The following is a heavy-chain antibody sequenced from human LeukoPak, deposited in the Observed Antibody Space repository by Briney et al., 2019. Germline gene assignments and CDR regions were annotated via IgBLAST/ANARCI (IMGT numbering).Heavy chain of an antibody. Sequence: PGESLRLSCAASGFTLSNYGMNWVRQAPGKGLEWVSAISSDGSTYYADSVKGRFTISRDNAKNSLYLQMNGLRAEDTAVYYCARADYYDSSGFFDYWGQGTLVTVSS. D-gene: IGHD3-22*01. CDR2: ISSDGST. V-gene: IGHV3-69-1*02. J-gene: IGHJ4*02. CDR3: ARADYYDSSGFFDY. CDR1: GFTLSNYG.